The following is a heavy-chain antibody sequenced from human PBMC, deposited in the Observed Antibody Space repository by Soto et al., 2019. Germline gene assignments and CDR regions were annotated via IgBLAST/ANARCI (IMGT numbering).Heavy chain of an antibody. J-gene: IGHJ6*02. CDR1: GGTFSSYA. V-gene: IGHV1-69*01. D-gene: IGHD3-22*01. Sequence: QVQLVQSGAEVKKPGSSVKVSCKASGGTFSSYAISWVRQAPGQGLEWMGGLIPNFGTANYAQKFQGRVTIAADESTSTAYMELSSLRSEDTAVYYCASAMNDSSGYYYGYYYYGMDVWGQGTTVTVSS. CDR3: ASAMNDSSGYYYGYYYYGMDV. CDR2: LIPNFGTA.